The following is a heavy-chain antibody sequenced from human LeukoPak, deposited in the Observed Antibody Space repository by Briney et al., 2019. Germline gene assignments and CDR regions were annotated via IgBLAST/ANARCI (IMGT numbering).Heavy chain of an antibody. CDR1: GGSFSGYY. J-gene: IGHJ5*02. Sequence: SETLSLTCAVYGGSFSGYYWSWIRQPPGKGLEWIGEINHSGSTNYNPSLKSRVTISVDTSKNQFSLKLSSVTAADTAVYYCARRSGYGYVSWFDPWGQGTLVTVSP. CDR2: INHSGST. V-gene: IGHV4-34*01. CDR3: ARRSGYGYVSWFDP. D-gene: IGHD5-18*01.